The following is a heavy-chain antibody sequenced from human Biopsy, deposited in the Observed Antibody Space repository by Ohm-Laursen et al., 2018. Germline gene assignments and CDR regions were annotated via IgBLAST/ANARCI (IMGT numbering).Heavy chain of an antibody. Sequence: SDTLSLTCTVSGGSISGSSWSWIRQAPGKGLEWIGYISYSRATNYNPSHKSRITISVDTSKNQFSLKLTSVTAADTAVYYCAKHGSGWTGDDAFHIWGQGTMVTVSS. CDR3: AKHGSGWTGDDAFHI. D-gene: IGHD6-19*01. V-gene: IGHV4-59*08. CDR2: ISYSRAT. J-gene: IGHJ3*02. CDR1: GGSISGSS.